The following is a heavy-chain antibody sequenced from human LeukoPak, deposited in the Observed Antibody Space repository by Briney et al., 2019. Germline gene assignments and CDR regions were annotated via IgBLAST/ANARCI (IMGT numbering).Heavy chain of an antibody. CDR2: VASSGTS. CDR1: CDSINTYC. J-gene: IGHJ5*02. V-gene: IGHV4-59*01. CDR3: ARVVRGVVTSNWSAP. D-gene: IGHD2-21*02. Sequence: SETLSLTCTLSCDSINTYCWTWIRQTPGKELEWIGFVASSGTSNYNPSLKSRVVISIDTSKNQFSLALTSVTPADTAVYYCARVVRGVVTSNWSAPWGQGTLVSVSS.